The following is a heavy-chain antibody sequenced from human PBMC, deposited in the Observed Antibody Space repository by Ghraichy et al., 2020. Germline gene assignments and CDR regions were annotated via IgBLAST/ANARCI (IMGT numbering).Heavy chain of an antibody. CDR1: GFSLSTSGMR. CDR2: IDWDDDR. V-gene: IGHV2-70*04. D-gene: IGHD1-26*01. J-gene: IGHJ4*02. Sequence: SGPTLVKPTQTLTLTRTLSGFSLSTSGMRVNWIRQPPGKALEWLARIDWDDDRFYTTSLKTRLTISKDIPKNQVVLTMTNMDPVDTATYYCARMKSGSGDFDYWGQGILVTVSS. CDR3: ARMKSGSGDFDY.